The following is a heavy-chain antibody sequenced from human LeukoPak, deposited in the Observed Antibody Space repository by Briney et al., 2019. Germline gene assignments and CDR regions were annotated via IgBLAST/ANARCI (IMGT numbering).Heavy chain of an antibody. D-gene: IGHD6-13*01. CDR3: TRDRLAASAPGYFDS. V-gene: IGHV1-69*01. CDR2: IIPIFGTT. J-gene: IGHJ4*02. Sequence: GSSVKVSCKPSGGTFNNYAVAWVRQAPGQGLEWMGQIIPIFGTTSYAPKFQGRVAITADEMTTTAYMELSSLISEDTAVYYCTRDRLAASAPGYFDSWGQGSLVTVSS. CDR1: GGTFNNYA.